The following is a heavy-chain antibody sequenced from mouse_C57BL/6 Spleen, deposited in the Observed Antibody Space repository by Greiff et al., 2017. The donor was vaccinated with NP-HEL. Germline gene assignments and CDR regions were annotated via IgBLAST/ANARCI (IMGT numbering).Heavy chain of an antibody. J-gene: IGHJ1*03. CDR3: ARYEGWDWYFDV. V-gene: IGHV7-3*01. D-gene: IGHD1-1*02. CDR1: GFTFTDYY. Sequence: EVQVVESGGGLVQPGGSLSLSCAASGFTFTDYYMSWVRQPPGKALEWLGFIRNKANGYTTEYSASVKGRFTISRDNSQSILYLQMNALRAEDSATYYCARYEGWDWYFDVWGTGTTVTVSS. CDR2: IRNKANGYTT.